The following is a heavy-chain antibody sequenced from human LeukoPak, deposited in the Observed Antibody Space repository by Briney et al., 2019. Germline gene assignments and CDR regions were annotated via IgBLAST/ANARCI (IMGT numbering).Heavy chain of an antibody. J-gene: IGHJ4*02. CDR2: ISYDGSNK. Sequence: GGSLRLSCAASGFTFSSYAMHWVRQAPGKGLEWVAVISYDGSNKYYADSVKGRFTISRDNSKNTLYLQMNSLRAEDTAVYYCARALITFGGVIVPIDYWGQGTLVTVSS. D-gene: IGHD3-16*02. CDR3: ARALITFGGVIVPIDY. V-gene: IGHV3-30*04. CDR1: GFTFSSYA.